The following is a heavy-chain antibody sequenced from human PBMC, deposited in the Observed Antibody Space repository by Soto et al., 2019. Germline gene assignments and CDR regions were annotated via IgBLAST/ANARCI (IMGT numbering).Heavy chain of an antibody. Sequence: EVQLVESGGGLVQPGGSLRLSCAASGFTFSSYWMSWVRQAPGKGLEWVANIKQDGSEKYYVDSVKGRFTISRDNAKNSLYLQMNSLRAEDTAVYYCARDRYCSGGSCYSLSWFDPWGQGTLVTVSS. CDR3: ARDRYCSGGSCYSLSWFDP. CDR1: GFTFSSYW. D-gene: IGHD2-15*01. CDR2: IKQDGSEK. V-gene: IGHV3-7*01. J-gene: IGHJ5*02.